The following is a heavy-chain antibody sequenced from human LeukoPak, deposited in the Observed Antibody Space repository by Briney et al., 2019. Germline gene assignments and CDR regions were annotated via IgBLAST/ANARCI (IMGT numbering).Heavy chain of an antibody. V-gene: IGHV4-4*07. Sequence: SETLSLTCTASGGSTSSYYWSWIRQPAGKGLEWIGRIYTSGSTNYNPSLKSRVTMSVDTSKNQFSLKLSSVTAADTAVYYCARELNWNDFDYWGQGTLVTVSS. CDR3: ARELNWNDFDY. CDR1: GGSTSSYY. D-gene: IGHD1-1*01. CDR2: IYTSGST. J-gene: IGHJ4*02.